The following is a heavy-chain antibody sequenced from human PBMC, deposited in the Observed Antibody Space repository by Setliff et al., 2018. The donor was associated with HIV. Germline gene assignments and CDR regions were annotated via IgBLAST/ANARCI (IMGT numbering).Heavy chain of an antibody. D-gene: IGHD3-22*01. CDR1: GFSFISSA. J-gene: IGHJ3*02. Sequence: SVKVSCKASGFSFISSAMQWVRQARGQRLEWIGWIVVDSGNTNYAQKFQERVTITRDMSTSTAYMELSSLRSEDTAVYYCAALYYDSSGYYPGAFDIWGQGKMVTVPS. V-gene: IGHV1-58*02. CDR3: AALYYDSSGYYPGAFDI. CDR2: IVVDSGNT.